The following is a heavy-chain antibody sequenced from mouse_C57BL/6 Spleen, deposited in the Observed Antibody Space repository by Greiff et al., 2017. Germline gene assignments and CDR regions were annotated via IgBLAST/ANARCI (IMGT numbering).Heavy chain of an antibody. J-gene: IGHJ4*01. V-gene: IGHV1-9*01. CDR1: GYTFTGYW. Sequence: VQLQQSGAELMKPGASVKLSCKATGYTFTGYWIEWVKQRPGHGLEWIGEILPGSGSTNYNDKFKGKATFTADTSSNTAYMQLSSLTTEDSAIYYCSRLYYYGSREYYYAMDYWGQGTSVTVSS. D-gene: IGHD1-1*01. CDR3: SRLYYYGSREYYYAMDY. CDR2: ILPGSGST.